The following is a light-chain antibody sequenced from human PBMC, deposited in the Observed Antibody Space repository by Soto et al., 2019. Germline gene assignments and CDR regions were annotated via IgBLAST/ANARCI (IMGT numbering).Light chain of an antibody. V-gene: IGKV3-11*01. Sequence: ETILTQSPATLSLSPGEGATLSCRASQSVGSSLAWYQQKPGQPPRLLIYAASIRATGIPARFSGSWSGTYFTLTISRLEPEDSAIYYCQQRSNWPGAFGQGTKLEIK. CDR1: QSVGSS. CDR2: AAS. CDR3: QQRSNWPGA. J-gene: IGKJ2*01.